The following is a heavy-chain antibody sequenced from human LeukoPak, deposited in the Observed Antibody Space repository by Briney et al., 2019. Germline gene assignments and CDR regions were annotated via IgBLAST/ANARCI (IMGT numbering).Heavy chain of an antibody. J-gene: IGHJ4*02. V-gene: IGHV4-34*01. CDR2: INHSGST. CDR3: ARQLLGFHFDY. D-gene: IGHD2-8*02. Sequence: SETLSLTCAVYGGSFSGYYWSWIRQPPGKGLEWIGEINHSGSTNYNPSLKSRVTISVDTSKNQFSLKLSSVTAADTAVYYCARQLLGFHFDYWGQGTLVTVSS. CDR1: GGSFSGYY.